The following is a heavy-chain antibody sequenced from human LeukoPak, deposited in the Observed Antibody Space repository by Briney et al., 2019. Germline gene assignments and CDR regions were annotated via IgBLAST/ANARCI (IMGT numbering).Heavy chain of an antibody. CDR2: INPNSGGT. Sequence: ASVKVSCKASGYTFTGYYMHWVRQAPGQGLEWMGWINPNSGGTNYAQKFQGRVTMTRDTSISTAYMELSSLRSEDTAVYYCARIGPLDYGGSSVRYGMDVWGQGTTVTVSS. V-gene: IGHV1-2*02. CDR3: ARIGPLDYGGSSVRYGMDV. J-gene: IGHJ6*02. CDR1: GYTFTGYY. D-gene: IGHD4-23*01.